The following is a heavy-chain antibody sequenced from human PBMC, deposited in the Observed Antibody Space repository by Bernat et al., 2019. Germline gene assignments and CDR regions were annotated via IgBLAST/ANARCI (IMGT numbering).Heavy chain of an antibody. Sequence: QVQLVQSGAEVKKPGSSVKVSCKASGGTFSSYAISWVRQAPGQGLEWMGGIIPIFGTANYAQKFQGRVTITADKSTSTAHMELSSLRSEDTAVYYCASTFVVVTRGAFDIWGQGTMVTVSS. V-gene: IGHV1-69*06. CDR3: ASTFVVVTRGAFDI. D-gene: IGHD2-21*02. CDR2: IIPIFGTA. CDR1: GGTFSSYA. J-gene: IGHJ3*02.